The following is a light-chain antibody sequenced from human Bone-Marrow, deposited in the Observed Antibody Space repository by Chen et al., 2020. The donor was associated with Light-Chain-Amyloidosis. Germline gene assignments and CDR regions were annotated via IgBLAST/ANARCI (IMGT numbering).Light chain of an antibody. CDR3: QQYHTLPLT. CDR1: QDISNY. V-gene: IGKV1-33*01. Sequence: DIQMTQSPSSLSASVGDRLSITCQASQDISNYLNWYLQKPGEAPKLLIDDASNLGAGVPSRFSGGRSGTHFTLTISSLQPEDVATFYCQQYHTLPLTFGGGTKLEIK. CDR2: DAS. J-gene: IGKJ4*01.